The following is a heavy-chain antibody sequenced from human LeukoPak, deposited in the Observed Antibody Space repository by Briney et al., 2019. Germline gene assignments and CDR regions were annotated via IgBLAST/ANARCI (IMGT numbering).Heavy chain of an antibody. J-gene: IGHJ4*02. CDR1: GGSISSYY. CDR3: ARMGPAAAGIID. D-gene: IGHD6-13*01. V-gene: IGHV4-4*07. Sequence: SETLSLTCTVSGGSISSYYWSWIRQPAGKGLEWIGRIYTSGGTNYNPSLKSRVTISVDRSKNHFSLKLTSVTAADTAVYYCARMGPAAAGIIDWGQGTLVTVSS. CDR2: IYTSGGT.